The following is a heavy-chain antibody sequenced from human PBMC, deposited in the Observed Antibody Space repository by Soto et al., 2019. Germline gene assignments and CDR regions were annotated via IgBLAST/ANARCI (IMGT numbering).Heavy chain of an antibody. J-gene: IGHJ6*02. CDR1: GYTFTSYG. Sequence: VASVKVSCKAFGYTFTSYGISWLRQAPGQGLEWMGWISPYNDDTNYAQKVQGRVTMTTDTSTSTAYMDLRSLRSEDTAVYYCARHGSGSYYHYYYYGMDVWGQGTTVTVSS. V-gene: IGHV1-18*04. CDR2: ISPYNDDT. CDR3: ARHGSGSYYHYYYYGMDV. D-gene: IGHD3-10*01.